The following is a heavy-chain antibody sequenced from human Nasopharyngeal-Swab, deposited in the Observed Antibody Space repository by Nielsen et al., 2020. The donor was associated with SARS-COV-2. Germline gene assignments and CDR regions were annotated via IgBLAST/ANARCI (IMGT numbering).Heavy chain of an antibody. CDR2: IYPGDSDT. CDR3: ARHSIVGAVRPPKDFDY. V-gene: IGHV5-51*01. CDR1: GYSFTSYW. J-gene: IGHJ4*02. Sequence: GESLKIACKGSGYSFTSYWSGWVRQMHGKGLEWMGIIYPGDSDTRYSPSFQGQVTISADKSISTAYLQWSSLKASDTAMYYCARHSIVGAVRPPKDFDYRGQGTLVTVS. D-gene: IGHD1-26*01.